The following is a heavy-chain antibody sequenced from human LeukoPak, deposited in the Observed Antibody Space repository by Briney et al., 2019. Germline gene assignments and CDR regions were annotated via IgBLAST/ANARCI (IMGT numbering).Heavy chain of an antibody. CDR3: ARGVTPQLLEYYYYYYGMDV. J-gene: IGHJ6*02. CDR1: GYIFTNHA. D-gene: IGHD2-2*01. Sequence: GASVKVSYKASGYIFTNHAMHWVRQAPGQGLEWMGWINAANGDTKYSQKFQGRVTMTRNTSISTAYMELSSLRSEDTAVYYCARGVTPQLLEYYYYYYGMDVWGQGTTVTVSS. CDR2: INAANGDT. V-gene: IGHV1-3*01.